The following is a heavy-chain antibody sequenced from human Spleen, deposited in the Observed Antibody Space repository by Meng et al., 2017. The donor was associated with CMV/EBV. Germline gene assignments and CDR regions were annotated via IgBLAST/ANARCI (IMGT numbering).Heavy chain of an antibody. CDR3: ARDQAPYRAKHCYGLDV. CDR1: GFTFSSYW. D-gene: IGHD4-11*01. V-gene: IGHV3-7*01. CDR2: IKQDGSEK. J-gene: IGHJ6*02. Sequence: GGSLRLSCAASGFTFSSYWMSWVRQAPGKGLEWVANIKQDGSEKYYVDSVKGRFTISRDNAKNSLYLQMNSLRAEDTAVYYCARDQAPYRAKHCYGLDVWGQGTTVTSP.